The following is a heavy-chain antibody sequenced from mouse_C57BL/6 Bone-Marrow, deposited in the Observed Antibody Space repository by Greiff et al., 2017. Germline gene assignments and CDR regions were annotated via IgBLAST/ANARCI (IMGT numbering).Heavy chain of an antibody. Sequence: VHVKQPGTELVKPGASVKLSCKASGYTFTSYWMHWVKQRPGQGLEWIGWIDPENGDTEYASKFQGKATITADTSSNTAYLQLSSLTSEDTAVYYCTTGYYDVWGTGTTVTVSS. CDR1: GYTFTSYW. CDR3: TTGYYDV. J-gene: IGHJ1*03. V-gene: IGHV14-4*01. CDR2: IDPENGDT.